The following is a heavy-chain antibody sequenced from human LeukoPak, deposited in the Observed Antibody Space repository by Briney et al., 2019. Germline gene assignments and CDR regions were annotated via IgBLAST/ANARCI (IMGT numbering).Heavy chain of an antibody. Sequence: SVKVSCKASGGTFSSYAISWVRQAPGQGLEWMGRIIPIFGTANYAQKFQGRVTITTDESTSTAYMELSSLRSGDTAVYYCARDGKYSSSANWFDPWGQGTLVTVSS. CDR1: GGTFSSYA. CDR3: ARDGKYSSSANWFDP. D-gene: IGHD6-13*01. CDR2: IIPIFGTA. V-gene: IGHV1-69*05. J-gene: IGHJ5*02.